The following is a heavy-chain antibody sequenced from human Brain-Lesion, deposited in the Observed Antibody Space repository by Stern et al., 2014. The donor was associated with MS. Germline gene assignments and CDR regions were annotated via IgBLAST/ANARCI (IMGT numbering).Heavy chain of an antibody. J-gene: IGHJ4*02. CDR1: GGSINTNNYY. V-gene: IGHV4-39*01. Sequence: QVQLVQSGPGLVKPSETLSLTCTVSGGSINTNNYYWGWIRQPPGKGLEWIGNIYSSGSTFYSPSLKSRVTMSVDTSKNQLSLKLSSVTAADTAVYYCARTGDDFGDYSLSYWGQGTLVTVSS. CDR3: ARTGDDFGDYSLSY. CDR2: IYSSGST. D-gene: IGHD4-17*01.